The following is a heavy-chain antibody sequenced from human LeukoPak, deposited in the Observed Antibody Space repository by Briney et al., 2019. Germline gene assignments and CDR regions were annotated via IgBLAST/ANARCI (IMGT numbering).Heavy chain of an antibody. CDR1: GGSISSGSYY. CDR2: IYTSGST. V-gene: IGHV4-61*02. CDR3: ARGGSHWFDP. J-gene: IGHJ5*02. Sequence: SQTLSLTCTVSGGSISSGSYYWSWIPQPAGKGLEWIGRIYTSGSTNYNPSLKSRVTISVDTSKNQFSLKLSSVTAADTAVYYCARGGSHWFDPWGQGTLVTVSS. D-gene: IGHD3-10*01.